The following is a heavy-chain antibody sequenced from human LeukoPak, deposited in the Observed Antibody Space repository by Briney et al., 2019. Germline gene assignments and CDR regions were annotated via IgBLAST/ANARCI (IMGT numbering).Heavy chain of an antibody. CDR3: ARRLAARLANDAFDI. CDR2: INPNSGGT. Sequence: ASVKVSCKASGYTFTGYYMHWVRQAPGQGLEWMGWINPNSGGTNYAQKFQGRVTMTRDTSISTAYMELSRLRSDDTAVYYCARRLAARLANDAFDIWGQGTMVTVSS. D-gene: IGHD6-6*01. J-gene: IGHJ3*02. V-gene: IGHV1-2*02. CDR1: GYTFTGYY.